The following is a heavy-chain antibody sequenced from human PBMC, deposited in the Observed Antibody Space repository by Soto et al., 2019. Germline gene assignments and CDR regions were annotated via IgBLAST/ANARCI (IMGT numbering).Heavy chain of an antibody. Sequence: LRLSCVVSRYTFKSHGLSWVRQAPGKGLEWVSTIDSTGANTHYADSVRGRFTISRDNSRNTLHLQMHDLRADDTALCYCVSWVSAHFDYWGQGTLVTVSS. D-gene: IGHD3-16*01. J-gene: IGHJ4*02. CDR3: VSWVSAHFDY. CDR2: IDSTGANT. V-gene: IGHV3-23*01. CDR1: RYTFKSHG.